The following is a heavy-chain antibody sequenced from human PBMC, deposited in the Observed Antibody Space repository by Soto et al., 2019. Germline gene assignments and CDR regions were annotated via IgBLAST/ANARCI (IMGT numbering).Heavy chain of an antibody. D-gene: IGHD5-12*01. CDR1: GGTFSSFG. CDR3: AREASRYDF. J-gene: IGHJ1*01. V-gene: IGHV1-69*13. Sequence: SVKVSCKASGGTFSSFGISWVRQAPGQGLEWMGGIIPVFGRPNYAQRFRGRLTITADESTNTSYMELIDLTSEDTAVYYCAREASRYDFWGQGTQVTVSS. CDR2: IIPVFGRP.